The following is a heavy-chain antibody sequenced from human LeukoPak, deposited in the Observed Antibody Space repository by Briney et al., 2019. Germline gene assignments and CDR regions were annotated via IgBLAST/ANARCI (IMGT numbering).Heavy chain of an antibody. CDR2: INHSGST. CDR1: GESFSGYY. V-gene: IGHV4-34*01. CDR3: ARSGGIAVAAFDY. Sequence: SETLSLTCAVYGESFSGYYWSWIRQPPGKGLEWIGEINHSGSTNYNPSLKSRVTISVDTSKNQFSLKLSSVTAADTAVYYCARSGGIAVAAFDYWGQGTLVTVSS. J-gene: IGHJ4*02. D-gene: IGHD6-19*01.